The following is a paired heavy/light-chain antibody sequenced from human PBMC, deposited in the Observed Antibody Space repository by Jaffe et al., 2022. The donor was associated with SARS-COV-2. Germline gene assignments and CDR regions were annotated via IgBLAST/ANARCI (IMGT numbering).Heavy chain of an antibody. CDR3: AKSSWDNPPEGEPGSVC. CDR1: GFTFSRYA. D-gene: IGHD3-16*01. CDR2: ISGSGGST. Sequence: EVQLLESGGGLVQPGGSLRLSCAASGFTFSRYAMSWVRQAPGKGLEWVSAISGSGGSTYYADSVKGRFTISRDNAKNTLYLQMNSLRVEDTAVYFCAKSSWDNPPEGEPGSVCWGQGTLVTVSS. V-gene: IGHV3-23*01. J-gene: IGHJ4*02.
Light chain of an antibody. CDR1: QSISRW. J-gene: IGKJ2*01. CDR2: KAS. Sequence: DIQMTQSPSTLSASVGDRVTITCRASQSISRWLAWYQQKPGKAPKVLIYKASTLESGVPSRFSGSGSGTEFTLTISSLQPDDFATYYCQQYKSYSEYTFGQGTKLEIK. V-gene: IGKV1-5*03. CDR3: QQYKSYSEYT.